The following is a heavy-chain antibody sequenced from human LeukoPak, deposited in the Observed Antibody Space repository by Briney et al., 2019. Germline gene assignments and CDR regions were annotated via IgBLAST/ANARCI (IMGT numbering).Heavy chain of an antibody. V-gene: IGHV3-53*01. CDR1: GFTVSSNY. J-gene: IGHJ6*02. CDR3: AGSSGSYPHYYYYYGMDV. CDR2: IYSGGST. D-gene: IGHD1-26*01. Sequence: GSLRLSCAAPGFTVSSNYMSWVRQAPGKGLEWVSVIYSGGSTYYADSVKGRFTISRDNSKNTLYLQMNSLRAEDTAVYYCAGSSGSYPHYYYYYGMDVWGQGTRVTVSS.